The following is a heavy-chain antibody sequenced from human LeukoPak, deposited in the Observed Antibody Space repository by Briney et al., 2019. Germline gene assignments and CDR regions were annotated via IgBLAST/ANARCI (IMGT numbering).Heavy chain of an antibody. CDR2: ISGSGGST. CDR1: GFTFSSYA. J-gene: IGHJ4*03. CDR3: AKVLSRTMVRGVTDY. V-gene: IGHV3-23*01. D-gene: IGHD3-10*01. Sequence: GGSLRLSCAASGFTFSSYAMSWVRQAPGKGLEWVSAISGSGGSTYYADSVRGRFTISRDNSKDTLYLQMNSLRADDTAVYYCAKVLSRTMVRGVTDYWGQGTTVTVSS.